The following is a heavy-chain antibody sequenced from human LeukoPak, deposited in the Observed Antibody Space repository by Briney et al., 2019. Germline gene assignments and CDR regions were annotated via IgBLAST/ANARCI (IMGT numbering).Heavy chain of an antibody. CDR1: GFTFTSYW. CDR3: AKDEADIVVVPAASFDY. J-gene: IGHJ4*02. CDR2: IKLDASEK. V-gene: IGHV3-7*03. Sequence: GGSLRLSCAASGFTFTSYWMNWVRQAPGKGLEWVANIKLDASEKYYVDSVKGRFTISRDNSKNTLYLQMNSLRAEDTAVYYCAKDEADIVVVPAASFDYWGQGTLVTVSS. D-gene: IGHD2-2*01.